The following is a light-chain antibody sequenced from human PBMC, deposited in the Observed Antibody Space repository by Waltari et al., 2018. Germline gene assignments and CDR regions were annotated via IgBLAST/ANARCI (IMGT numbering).Light chain of an antibody. CDR3: SSYTSSSTDV. J-gene: IGLJ1*01. V-gene: IGLV2-14*03. CDR1: SSDIGAYNY. Sequence: QSALTQPASVSGSPGQSITISCTGTSSDIGAYNYVSWYQQHPGKAPKLMIYDVSERPSGVSNRFSGSKSGNTASLTISGLQAEDGADYYCSSYTSSSTDVFGTGTKVTVL. CDR2: DVS.